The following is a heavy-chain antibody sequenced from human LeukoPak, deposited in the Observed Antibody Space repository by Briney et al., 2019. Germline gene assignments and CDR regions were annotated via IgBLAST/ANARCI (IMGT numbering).Heavy chain of an antibody. CDR3: AKDRVRLWFGELPSDY. V-gene: IGHV3-30*04. Sequence: GGSLRLSCAASGFTFSSYAIHWVRQAPGKGLEWVAVISYDGSNKYYADSVKSRFTISRDNSKNTLYLQMNSLRAEDTAVYYCAKDRVRLWFGELPSDYWGQGTLVTISS. CDR1: GFTFSSYA. J-gene: IGHJ4*02. D-gene: IGHD3-10*01. CDR2: ISYDGSNK.